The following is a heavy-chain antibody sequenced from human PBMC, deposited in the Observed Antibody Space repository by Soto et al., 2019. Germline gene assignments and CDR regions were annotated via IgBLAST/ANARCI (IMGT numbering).Heavy chain of an antibody. CDR1: GGSISSYY. J-gene: IGHJ5*02. V-gene: IGHV4-59*01. Sequence: PSETLSLTCTVSGGSISSYYWSWIRQPPGKGLEWIGYIYYSGSTNYNPSLKSRVTISMDTSRNQFSLKLTSMTAADTAVYYCARDMHAGFTHYFDPSGQGTLVTVSS. D-gene: IGHD1-26*01. CDR3: ARDMHAGFTHYFDP. CDR2: IYYSGST.